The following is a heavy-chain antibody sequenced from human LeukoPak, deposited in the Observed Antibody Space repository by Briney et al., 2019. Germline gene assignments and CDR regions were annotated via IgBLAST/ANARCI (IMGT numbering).Heavy chain of an antibody. Sequence: SETLFLTCTVSGGSISSTSHYWGWIRQPPGKGPEWIGNIYYSGSTFYTTSLKSRVTISVDTSRNQFSLRLSSLTASDTAVYYCARLTAFGYGAFDSWGQGTLVTVSS. J-gene: IGHJ4*02. V-gene: IGHV4-39*01. CDR1: GGSISSTSHY. CDR3: ARLTAFGYGAFDS. D-gene: IGHD2-21*02. CDR2: IYYSGST.